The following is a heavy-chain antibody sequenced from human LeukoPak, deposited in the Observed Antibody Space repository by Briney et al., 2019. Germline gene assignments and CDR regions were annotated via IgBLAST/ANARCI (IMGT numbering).Heavy chain of an antibody. CDR3: ARDGWMDV. D-gene: IGHD2-15*01. V-gene: IGHV1-69*04. Sequence: SVKVSCKASGGTFTNYGISWVRQAPGQGLEWMGRIIPILGTANYAQKYQGRVTITADTSTSTGYMELSSLRSEDTAVYYCARDGWMDVWGQGTTVLVSS. CDR1: GGTFTNYG. CDR2: IIPILGTA. J-gene: IGHJ6*02.